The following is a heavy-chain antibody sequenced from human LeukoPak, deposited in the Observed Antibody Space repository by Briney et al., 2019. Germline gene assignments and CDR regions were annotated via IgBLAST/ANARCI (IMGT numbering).Heavy chain of an antibody. V-gene: IGHV1-69*04. J-gene: IGHJ6*03. CDR1: GGTFSSYT. CDR3: ARDRISGGYYYYYMDV. D-gene: IGHD2-15*01. CDR2: IIPILGIA. Sequence: SSVKVSCKASGGTFSSYTISWVRQAPGQGLEWMGRIIPILGIANYAQKFQGRVTITADKSTSTAYMELNSLRAEDTAVYYCARDRISGGYYYYYMDVWGKGTTVTVSS.